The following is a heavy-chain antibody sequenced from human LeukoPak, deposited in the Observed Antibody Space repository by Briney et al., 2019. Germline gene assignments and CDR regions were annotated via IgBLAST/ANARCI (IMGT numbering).Heavy chain of an antibody. Sequence: ASVKVSCKASGYTFTSCYMHWVRQAPGQGLEWMGVINPSGGSTSYAQKFQGRVTMTRGMSTSTAYMELSSLRSEDTAVYYCARGLDGYNSDTPEFWGQGTLVTVSS. D-gene: IGHD5-24*01. CDR3: ARGLDGYNSDTPEF. V-gene: IGHV1-46*01. CDR1: GYTFTSCY. J-gene: IGHJ4*02. CDR2: INPSGGST.